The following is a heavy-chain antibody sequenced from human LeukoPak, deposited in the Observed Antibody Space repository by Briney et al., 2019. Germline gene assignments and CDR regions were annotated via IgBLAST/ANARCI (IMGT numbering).Heavy chain of an antibody. D-gene: IGHD3-10*01. J-gene: IGHJ5*02. CDR3: ARHHYYDSGSSYNWFDP. V-gene: IGHV4-39*01. CDR1: XXSISXSXXX. CDR2: IYYSGST. Sequence: SXXSISXSXXXWGWIRQPPGKGLEWIVSIYYSGSTYYKPSLKSRVTISVYTSKNQFSLKLNSVTAADTAVYYCARHHYYDSGSSYNWFDPWGQGTLVTVSS.